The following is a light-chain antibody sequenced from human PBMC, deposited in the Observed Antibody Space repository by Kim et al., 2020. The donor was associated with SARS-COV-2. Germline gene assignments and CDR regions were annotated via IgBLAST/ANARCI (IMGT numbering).Light chain of an antibody. Sequence: EIVLTQSPGTLSLSPGERATLSCRASQSVSSSHLAWYQQKPGQAPRLLIYGASSRATGIPDRFSGSGSGTDFTLTISRLEPEDFAVYYCQQYGSSYTLGQGTKLEIK. CDR1: QSVSSSH. J-gene: IGKJ2*01. CDR2: GAS. V-gene: IGKV3-20*01. CDR3: QQYGSSYT.